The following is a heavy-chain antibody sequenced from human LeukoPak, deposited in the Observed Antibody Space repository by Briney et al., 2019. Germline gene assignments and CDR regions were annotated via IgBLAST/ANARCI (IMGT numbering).Heavy chain of an antibody. CDR3: ARDLTFFALSP. D-gene: IGHD3-3*02. J-gene: IGHJ4*02. V-gene: IGHV3-33*01. CDR2: VWFDGRQT. Sequence: GRSLRLSCVTSGFSMGSYGMHWLRQVPGKGLEWVTGVWFDGRQTYYADSVKGRFILSRDNPKNTLYLQMNSLRTEDTAIYYCARDLTFFALSPGGQGTLVTVSS. CDR1: GFSMGSYG.